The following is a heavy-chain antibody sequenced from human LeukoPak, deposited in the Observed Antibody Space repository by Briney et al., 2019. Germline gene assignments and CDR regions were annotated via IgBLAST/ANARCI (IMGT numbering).Heavy chain of an antibody. Sequence: GGSLRLSCAASGFTFSSYSMNWVRQAPGKGLEVVSYISSSSSTIYYAGSVRGRFTISRDNAKNSLYLQVNSLRAEDTAVYYCARASYDSGSYYLGAGARADYWGQGTLVTVSS. CDR3: ARASYDSGSYYLGAGARADY. D-gene: IGHD3-22*01. CDR1: GFTFSSYS. V-gene: IGHV3-48*04. J-gene: IGHJ4*02. CDR2: ISSSSSTI.